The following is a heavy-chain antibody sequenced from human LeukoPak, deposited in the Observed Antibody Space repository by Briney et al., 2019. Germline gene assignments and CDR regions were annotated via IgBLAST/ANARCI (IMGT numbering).Heavy chain of an antibody. Sequence: SETLSLTCTVSGDSIRGYYWSWIRQSPGKGLEWIGYIYYSGISKCNPSLKSRVTISLDTSKNQLSLKLNSLTAADTAVYYCARDGSAWYGWFDPWGQGAWSPSP. J-gene: IGHJ5*02. D-gene: IGHD6-13*01. CDR2: IYYSGIS. CDR3: ARDGSAWYGWFDP. V-gene: IGHV4-59*13. CDR1: GDSIRGYY.